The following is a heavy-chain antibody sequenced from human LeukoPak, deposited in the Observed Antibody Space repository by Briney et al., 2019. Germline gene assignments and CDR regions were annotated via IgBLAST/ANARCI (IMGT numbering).Heavy chain of an antibody. CDR3: VRDGGVSGYDLLDY. CDR2: INQDGSKE. Sequence: GGSLRLSCAASGFAFSDYSMNWVRQAPGKGLEWVAQINQDGSKEYYIDSVKARFSISRDNARNSLPLQMNSLRAEDTAVYYCVRDGGVSGYDLLDYWGQGTLVTVSS. J-gene: IGHJ4*02. D-gene: IGHD5-12*01. V-gene: IGHV3-7*01. CDR1: GFAFSDYS.